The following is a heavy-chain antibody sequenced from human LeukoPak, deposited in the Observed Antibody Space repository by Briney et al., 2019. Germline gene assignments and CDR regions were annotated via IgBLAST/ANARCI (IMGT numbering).Heavy chain of an antibody. CDR1: GASIGSSY. CDR3: ARDQTYYVSSGYYYVTYLQH. J-gene: IGHJ1*01. Sequence: SETLSLTCTVSGASIGSSYCSWIRQSAGEGLEWIGRMSSGGSTTYNPSFKGRVTMSLDMSKKQFSLNLASVTAADTAVYYCARDQTYYVSSGYYYVTYLQHWGQGSLVTVSS. V-gene: IGHV4-4*07. CDR2: MSSGGST. D-gene: IGHD3-22*01.